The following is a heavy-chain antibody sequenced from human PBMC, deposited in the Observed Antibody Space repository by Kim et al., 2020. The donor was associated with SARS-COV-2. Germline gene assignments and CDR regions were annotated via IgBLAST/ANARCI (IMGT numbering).Heavy chain of an antibody. J-gene: IGHJ4*02. CDR2: ISYDGSNK. Sequence: GGSLRLSCAASGFTFSSYGMHWVRQAPGKGLEWVAVISYDGSNKYYADPVKGRFTISRDNSKNTLYLQMNSLRAEDTAVYYCAKDRTYDFWSGSIPLGYWGQRTLVTVSS. D-gene: IGHD3-3*01. CDR1: GFTFSSYG. CDR3: AKDRTYDFWSGSIPLGY. V-gene: IGHV3-30*18.